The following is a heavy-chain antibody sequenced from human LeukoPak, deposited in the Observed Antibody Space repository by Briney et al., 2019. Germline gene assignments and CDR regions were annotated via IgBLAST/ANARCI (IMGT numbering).Heavy chain of an antibody. CDR1: GYSFPSYW. J-gene: IGHJ4*02. CDR3: GKGGLFDPFDY. Sequence: GESPKISCKGSGYSFPSYWIGLVRPVPGKGPEGVGIIYPGYSDTKYSPSFQGPVHISADQSLSTASLPWSSLQAPATAMSYRGKGGLFDPFDYWGQGTLVTVSS. V-gene: IGHV5-51*01. CDR2: IYPGYSDT. D-gene: IGHD2-21*01.